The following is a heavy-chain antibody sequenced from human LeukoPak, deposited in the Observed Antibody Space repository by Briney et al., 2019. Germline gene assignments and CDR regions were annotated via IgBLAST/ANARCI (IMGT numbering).Heavy chain of an antibody. CDR2: ISSSSSYI. Sequence: PGGSLRLSCAASGFTFDDYAMNWVRQAPGKGLEWVSSISSSSSYIYYADSVKGRFTISRDNAKNSLYLQMNSLRAEDTAVYYCARGRYCSSTSCSRENRFDPWGQGTLVTVSS. D-gene: IGHD2-2*01. V-gene: IGHV3-21*01. J-gene: IGHJ5*02. CDR3: ARGRYCSSTSCSRENRFDP. CDR1: GFTFDDYA.